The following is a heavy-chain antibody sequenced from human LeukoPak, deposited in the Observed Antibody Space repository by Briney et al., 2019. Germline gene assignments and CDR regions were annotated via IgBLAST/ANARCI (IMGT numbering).Heavy chain of an antibody. V-gene: IGHV3-23*01. Sequence: GGSLRLSCVGSGFTFRSHAMSWVRQAPEKGLEFVSGIYENGGTTYYADSVKGRFSISRDNSKNTQYLQMDSLRGEDTAVYYCAKDFRIGYSAHFDYWGQGALVTVSS. D-gene: IGHD2-21*01. CDR3: AKDFRIGYSAHFDY. J-gene: IGHJ4*02. CDR1: GFTFRSHA. CDR2: IYENGGTT.